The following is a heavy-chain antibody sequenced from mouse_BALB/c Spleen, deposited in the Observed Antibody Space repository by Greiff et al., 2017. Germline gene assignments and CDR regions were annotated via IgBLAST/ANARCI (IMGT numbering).Heavy chain of an antibody. J-gene: IGHJ2*01. CDR1: GFTFSSYA. D-gene: IGHD2-1*01. CDR2: ISSGGST. CDR3: ARYGNFDY. Sequence: EVNVVESGGGLVKPGGSLKLSCAASGFTFSSYAMSWVRQTPEKRLEWVASISSGGSTYYPDSVKGRFTISRDNARNILYLQMSSLRSEDTAMYYCARYGNFDYWGQGTTLTVSS. V-gene: IGHV5-6-5*01.